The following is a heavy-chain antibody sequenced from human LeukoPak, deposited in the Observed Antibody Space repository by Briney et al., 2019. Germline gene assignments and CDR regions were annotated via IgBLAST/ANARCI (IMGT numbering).Heavy chain of an antibody. J-gene: IGHJ4*02. V-gene: IGHV3-23*01. D-gene: IGHD3-22*01. CDR1: GFTFSRSA. CDR3: AKDGLYYDGSEHVYYFDS. CDR2: IIYSGGAA. Sequence: GGSLRLSCAASGFTFSRSAMTWVRQGPGTGLEFVASIIYSGGAAYYADPVKGRFTISRDNSKNTLYLQMNSLRAEDTALYYCAKDGLYYDGSEHVYYFDSWGQGTLVTVSS.